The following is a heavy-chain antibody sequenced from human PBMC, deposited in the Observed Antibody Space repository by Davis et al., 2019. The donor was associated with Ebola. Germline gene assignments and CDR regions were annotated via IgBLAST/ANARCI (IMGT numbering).Heavy chain of an antibody. CDR1: GFTFSSYA. V-gene: IGHV3-30-3*01. J-gene: IGHJ6*03. D-gene: IGHD2-2*01. CDR3: ARAGYCSSTSCPSYYYYYYMDV. Sequence: GESLKISCAASGFTFSSYAMHWVRQAPGKGLEWVAVISYDGSNKYYADSVKGRFTISRDNSKNTLYLQMNSLRAEDTAVYYCARAGYCSSTSCPSYYYYYYMDVWGKGTTVTVSS. CDR2: ISYDGSNK.